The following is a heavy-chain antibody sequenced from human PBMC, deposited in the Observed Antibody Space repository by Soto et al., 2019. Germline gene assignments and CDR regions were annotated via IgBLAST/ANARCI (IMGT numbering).Heavy chain of an antibody. V-gene: IGHV1-69*01. Sequence: QVQLVQSGAEVKKPGSSVKVSCKASGGTFSSYAISWVRQAPGQGLEWMGGIIPIFGTANYAQKFQGRVTITAGESTSSTCMEVSSLRSEDTAVYYCARGAEQNPEWAGLDYTGQGSLVAVSS. D-gene: IGHD2-8*01. CDR3: ARGAEQNPEWAGLDY. CDR2: IIPIFGTA. J-gene: IGHJ4*02. CDR1: GGTFSSYA.